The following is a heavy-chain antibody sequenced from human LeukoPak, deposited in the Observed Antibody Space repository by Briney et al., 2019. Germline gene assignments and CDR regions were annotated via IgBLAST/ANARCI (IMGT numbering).Heavy chain of an antibody. CDR3: ARDSTIFGVVISDYFDY. D-gene: IGHD3-3*01. CDR1: GFTFSSYG. CDR2: ISYDGSNK. J-gene: IGHJ4*02. Sequence: GGSLRLSCAASGFTFSSYGMHWVRQAPGKGLEWVAVISYDGSNKYYADSVKGRFTISRDNSKNTLYLQMNSLRAEDTAVYYCARDSTIFGVVISDYFDYWGQGTLVTVSS. V-gene: IGHV3-30*03.